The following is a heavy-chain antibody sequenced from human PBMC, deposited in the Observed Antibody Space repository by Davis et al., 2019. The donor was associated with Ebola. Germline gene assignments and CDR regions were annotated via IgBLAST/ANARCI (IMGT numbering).Heavy chain of an antibody. D-gene: IGHD3-10*01. J-gene: IGHJ6*02. CDR3: ARRKLWFGELPSETYDMDV. V-gene: IGHV4-39*01. Sequence: MPSETLSLTCTVSGGSISSSSYYWGWIRQPPGKGLEWIGSIYYSGSTYYNPSLKSRVTISVDTSKNQFSLKLSSVTAADTAVYYCARRKLWFGELPSETYDMDVWGQGTTVTVSS. CDR2: IYYSGST. CDR1: GGSISSSSYY.